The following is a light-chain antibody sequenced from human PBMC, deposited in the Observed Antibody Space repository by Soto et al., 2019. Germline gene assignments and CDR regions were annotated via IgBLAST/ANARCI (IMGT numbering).Light chain of an antibody. J-gene: IGLJ3*02. V-gene: IGLV1-40*01. CDR2: ADS. CDR3: QAYDSRLRV. CDR1: TSNIGAGSD. Sequence: QSVLTQPPSVSGAPGQRVTISCTGSTSNIGAGSDVHWYQKFPGTAPKLLIYADSNRPSGVSDRFSGSKSGTSASLEISGLQAEDEAEYYCQAYDSRLRVFGGGTQLTVL.